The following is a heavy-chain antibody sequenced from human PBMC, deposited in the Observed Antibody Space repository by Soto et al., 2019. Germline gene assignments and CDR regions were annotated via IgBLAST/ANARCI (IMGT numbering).Heavy chain of an antibody. V-gene: IGHV1-69*01. CDR2: IIHIFGTA. CDR3: ARDARVWRGSGYYLDAFDI. Sequence: QVQLVQSGAEVKKPGSSVKVSCKASGGTFSSYAISWVRQAPGQGLEWMGGIIHIFGTANHEQKFKGRVTITADESTSTAYIELSSLRSEDTAVYYCARDARVWRGSGYYLDAFDIWGQGTMVTVSS. J-gene: IGHJ3*02. CDR1: GGTFSSYA. D-gene: IGHD3-22*01.